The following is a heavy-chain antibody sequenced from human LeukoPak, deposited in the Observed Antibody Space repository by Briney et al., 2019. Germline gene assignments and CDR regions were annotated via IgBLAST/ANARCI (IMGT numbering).Heavy chain of an antibody. Sequence: GGSLRLSCAATGFIFSTYGRHWVRQAPGKGLEWVAFVAYDGNNKYYADSVKGRFTISRDNSKNTLYLQMSSLRAEDTAVYYCAKDPRTTEYYYDYWGQGTLVTVSS. J-gene: IGHJ4*02. CDR1: GFIFSTYG. CDR2: VAYDGNNK. V-gene: IGHV3-30*02. CDR3: AKDPRTTEYYYDY. D-gene: IGHD4-17*01.